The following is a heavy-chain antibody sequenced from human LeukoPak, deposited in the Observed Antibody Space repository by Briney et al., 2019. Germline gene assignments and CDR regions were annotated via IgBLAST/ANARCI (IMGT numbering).Heavy chain of an antibody. CDR2: IYYSGST. CDR3: ATLRVNWFDP. V-gene: IGHV4-59*01. Sequence: SETLSLTCTVSGGSISSYYWSWIRRPPGKGLEWIGYIYYSGSTNYNPSLKNRVTISVDTSKNQFSLKLSSVTAADTAVYYCATLRVNWFDPWGQGTLVTVSS. J-gene: IGHJ5*02. D-gene: IGHD4/OR15-4a*01. CDR1: GGSISSYY.